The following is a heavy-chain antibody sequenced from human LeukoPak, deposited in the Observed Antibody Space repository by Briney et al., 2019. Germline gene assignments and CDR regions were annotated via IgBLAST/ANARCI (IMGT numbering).Heavy chain of an antibody. CDR2: ISSSSSYI. D-gene: IGHD6-6*01. CDR1: GFTFSSYS. V-gene: IGHV3-21*01. J-gene: IGHJ4*02. Sequence: PGGSLRLSCAASGFTFSSYSMNWVRQAPGKGLEWVSSISSSSSYIYYADSVKGRFTISRDNAKNSLYLQMNSLRAEDTAVYYCAREHRSIAARPNYYDYWGQGTLVTVSS. CDR3: AREHRSIAARPNYYDY.